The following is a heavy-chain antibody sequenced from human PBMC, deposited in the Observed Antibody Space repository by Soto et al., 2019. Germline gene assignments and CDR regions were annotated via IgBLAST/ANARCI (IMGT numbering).Heavy chain of an antibody. J-gene: IGHJ4*02. CDR2: ISGSGGST. D-gene: IGHD3-10*01. CDR3: ARDRRGSPIDY. CDR1: GFTFSSYS. V-gene: IGHV3-23*01. Sequence: GGSLRLSCAASGFTFSSYSMTWVRQAPGKGLEWVSTISGSGGSTYYADSVKGRFTISRDNSKNTLYLQMNSLRAEDTAVYYCARDRRGSPIDYWGQGTLVTVSS.